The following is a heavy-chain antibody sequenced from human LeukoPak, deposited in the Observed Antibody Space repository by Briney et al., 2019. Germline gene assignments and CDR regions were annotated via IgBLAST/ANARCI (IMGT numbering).Heavy chain of an antibody. V-gene: IGHV4-30-4*08. CDR2: IYYSGST. CDR1: GGSISSGDYY. Sequence: SQTLSLTCTVSGGSISSGDYYWSWIRQPPGKGLEWIGYIYYSGSTYYNPSLKSRVTISVDTSKNQFSLKLSSVTAADTAVYYCARVIVGAKAGDYWGQGTLVTVTS. J-gene: IGHJ4*02. D-gene: IGHD1-26*01. CDR3: ARVIVGAKAGDY.